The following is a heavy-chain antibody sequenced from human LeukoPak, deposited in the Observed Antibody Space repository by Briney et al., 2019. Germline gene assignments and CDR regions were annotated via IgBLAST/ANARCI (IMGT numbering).Heavy chain of an antibody. CDR2: IGTAGDT. Sequence: GGSLRLSCAASGFTFSSYDMHWVRQATGKGLEWVSAIGTAGDTYYPGSVKGRFTISRENAKNSLYLQMNSLRAGDTAVYYCARGRRDTAMDTDPFAFDYWGQGTLVTVSS. CDR3: ARGRRDTAMDTDPFAFDY. V-gene: IGHV3-13*01. D-gene: IGHD5-18*01. CDR1: GFTFSSYD. J-gene: IGHJ4*02.